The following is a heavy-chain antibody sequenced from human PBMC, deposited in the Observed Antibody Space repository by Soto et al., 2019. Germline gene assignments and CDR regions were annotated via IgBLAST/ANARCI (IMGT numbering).Heavy chain of an antibody. CDR1: GFTFSTYW. CDR2: IKSDGSST. CDR3: ARSDWFDP. J-gene: IGHJ5*02. Sequence: GGSLRLSCAASGFTFSTYWMHWVRQAPGKGLVWVSRIKSDGSSTSYADSVKGRFTISRDNAKNTLYLQMNSLRVEDTAVYYCARSDWFDPWGQGTLVTVSS. V-gene: IGHV3-74*01.